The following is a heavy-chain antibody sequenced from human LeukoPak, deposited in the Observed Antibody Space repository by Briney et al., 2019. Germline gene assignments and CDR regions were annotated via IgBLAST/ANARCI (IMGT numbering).Heavy chain of an antibody. CDR2: IYHSGST. V-gene: IGHV4-4*02. CDR3: ARGRVGYSYGSPWFDP. J-gene: IGHJ5*02. CDR1: GGSISSSNW. Sequence: SETLSLTCAVSGGSISSSNWWSWVRQPPGKGLEWIGEIYHSGSTNYNPSLKSRVTISVDTSKNQFSLKLSSVTAADTAVYYCARGRVGYSYGSPWFDPWGQGTLVTVSS. D-gene: IGHD5-18*01.